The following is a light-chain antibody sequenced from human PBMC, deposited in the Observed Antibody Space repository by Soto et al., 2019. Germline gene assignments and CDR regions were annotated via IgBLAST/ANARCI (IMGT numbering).Light chain of an antibody. V-gene: IGKV3-20*01. CDR1: QSIPRNH. Sequence: EIVLTQSPDTLSLYPGERATLSCRASQSIPRNHLAWYQEKPGQVPSLLFYDASNRATGIPDRFSGSGSGTDFTLIIDRLEPEDFAVYYCQQYGNSFTFGGGTKVEIK. CDR3: QQYGNSFT. J-gene: IGKJ4*01. CDR2: DAS.